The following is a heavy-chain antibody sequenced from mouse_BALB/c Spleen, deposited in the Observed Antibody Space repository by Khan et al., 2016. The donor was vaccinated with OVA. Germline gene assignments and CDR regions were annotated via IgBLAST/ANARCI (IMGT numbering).Heavy chain of an antibody. CDR1: GFTFSSYS. V-gene: IGHV5-6*01. CDR2: ISSGGDYT. Sequence: EVQRVESRGDLVKPGGSLKLSCAASGFTFSSYSMSWVRQTPDKRLEWVASISSGGDYTYYPDSVKGRFTISRDNAKNTLYLQMSDLKSEDTAMYYCAAHLTGSFACWGQGTLVTVSA. J-gene: IGHJ3*01. D-gene: IGHD4-1*01. CDR3: AAHLTGSFAC.